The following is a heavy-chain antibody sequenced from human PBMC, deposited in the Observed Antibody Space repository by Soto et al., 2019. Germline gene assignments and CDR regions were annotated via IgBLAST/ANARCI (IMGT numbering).Heavy chain of an antibody. J-gene: IGHJ6*02. CDR2: TYYRSKWYN. CDR3: ARAPRYDLATDDYGMDV. CDR1: GDSVSSNSAA. D-gene: IGHD3-3*01. Sequence: SQTLSLTCAISGDSVSSNSAAWNWIRQSPSRGLEWLGRTYYRSKWYNDYAVSVKSQITINPDTSKNQFSLQLNSVTPEDTAVYYCARAPRYDLATDDYGMDVWGQGTTVTVSS. V-gene: IGHV6-1*01.